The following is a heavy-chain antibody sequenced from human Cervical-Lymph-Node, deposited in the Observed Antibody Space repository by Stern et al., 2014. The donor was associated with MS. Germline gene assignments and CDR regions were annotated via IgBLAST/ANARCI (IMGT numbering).Heavy chain of an antibody. Sequence: QLQLQESGPGLVKPSETLSLTCTVSGGSMKSYHWGWIRQSPGKGLDWIGTIYYSGSTYYNPSLTSRVTISVDSSNTQFSLRLTSVTAADTAVYYCARQGYCSGGSCYYWYFDLWGRGTLVTVSS. CDR3: ARQGYCSGGSCYYWYFDL. CDR2: IYYSGST. CDR1: GGSMKSYH. J-gene: IGHJ2*01. V-gene: IGHV4-39*01. D-gene: IGHD2-15*01.